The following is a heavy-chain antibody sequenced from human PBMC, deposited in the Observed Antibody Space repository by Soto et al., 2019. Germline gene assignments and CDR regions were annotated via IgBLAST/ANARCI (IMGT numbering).Heavy chain of an antibody. D-gene: IGHD3-22*01. J-gene: IGHJ5*02. CDR3: ARCLDYYDSSGYYYGWFDP. CDR2: IYPGDSDT. V-gene: IGHV5-51*01. CDR1: GYSFTSYW. Sequence: PRDSLKISCKGSGYSFTSYWIGWVRQMPGKGLEWMGIIYPGDSDTRYSPSFQGQVTISADKSISTAYLQWSSLKASDTAMYYCARCLDYYDSSGYYYGWFDPWGQGTLVTVSS.